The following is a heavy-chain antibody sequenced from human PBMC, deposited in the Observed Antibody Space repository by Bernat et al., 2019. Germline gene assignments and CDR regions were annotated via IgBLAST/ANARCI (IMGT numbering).Heavy chain of an antibody. V-gene: IGHV4-59*01. D-gene: IGHD4-17*01. CDR1: GGSISSYY. J-gene: IGHJ4*02. CDR3: ARYGDYVGFDY. Sequence: QVQLQESGPGLVKPSETPSLTCTVSGGSISSYYWSWIRQPPGKGLEWIGYIYYSGSTNYNPSLKSRVTISVDTSKNQFSLKLSSVTAADTAVYYCARYGDYVGFDYWGQGTLVTVSS. CDR2: IYYSGST.